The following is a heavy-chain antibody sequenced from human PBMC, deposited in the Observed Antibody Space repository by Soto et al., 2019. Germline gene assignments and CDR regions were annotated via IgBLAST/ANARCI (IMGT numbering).Heavy chain of an antibody. V-gene: IGHV3-48*03. CDR1: GFTFSNHE. CDR3: ARGSRRGSGSLRPGPSDIFDI. D-gene: IGHD3-10*01. Sequence: EVQLVESGGGLVQPRGSLRLSCAASGFTFSNHEMNWVRQAPGKGLEWVSYISGDGSTKYYADSVKGRFTIFRDNAKNSLWLQMNSLRAEDTAVYYCARGSRRGSGSLRPGPSDIFDIWGRGTMVIVSS. CDR2: ISGDGSTK. J-gene: IGHJ3*02.